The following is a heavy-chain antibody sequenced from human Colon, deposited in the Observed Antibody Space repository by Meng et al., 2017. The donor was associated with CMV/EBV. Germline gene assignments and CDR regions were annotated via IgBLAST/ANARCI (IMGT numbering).Heavy chain of an antibody. CDR3: ARDGRCSRSGGSCRDY. CDR2: INSYGST. Sequence: GSLRLSCNVSGASVNNNIFYWSWIRQPPGKGLEWIAYINSYGSTKYNPSLESRVTISVDSSKNQFSLKVTSVTAADTAMYYCARDGRCSRSGGSCRDYWGQGALVTVSS. CDR1: GASVNNNIFY. V-gene: IGHV4-61*01. D-gene: IGHD2-15*01. J-gene: IGHJ4*02.